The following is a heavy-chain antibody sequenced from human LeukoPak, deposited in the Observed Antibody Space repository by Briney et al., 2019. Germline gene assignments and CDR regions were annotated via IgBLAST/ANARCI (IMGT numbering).Heavy chain of an antibody. CDR3: AREGATTAFDY. V-gene: IGHV3-30*02. J-gene: IGHJ4*02. CDR2: IQYDGSDK. Sequence: GGSLRLSCAASGFTFSSYGMHWVRQAPGKGLEWVAFIQYDGSDKYYADSVKGRFTISRDNSKNTLHLQMNSLRAEDTAVYYCAREGATTAFDYWGQGTLVTVSS. CDR1: GFTFSSYG. D-gene: IGHD1-26*01.